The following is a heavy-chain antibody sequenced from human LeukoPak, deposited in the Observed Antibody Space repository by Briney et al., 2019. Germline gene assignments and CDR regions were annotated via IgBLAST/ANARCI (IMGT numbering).Heavy chain of an antibody. J-gene: IGHJ4*02. V-gene: IGHV1-69*04. CDR1: GGTFSSYA. CDR3: ANTEYSSSSVGY. Sequence: ASVKVSCKASGGTFSSYAISWVRQAPGQGLEWMGRIIPIFGIANYAQKFQGRVTITADKSTSTAYMELSSLRSEDTAVYYCANTEYSSSSVGYWGQGTLVTVSS. D-gene: IGHD6-6*01. CDR2: IIPIFGIA.